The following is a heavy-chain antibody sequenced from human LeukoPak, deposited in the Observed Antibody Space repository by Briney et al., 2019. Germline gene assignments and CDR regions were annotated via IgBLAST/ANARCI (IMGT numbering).Heavy chain of an antibody. CDR1: GYSINSGNG. CDR2: IYYSGST. CDR3: ARDRFRDGYSFFDY. Sequence: PSDTLSLTCAVSGYSINSGNGWSWIRQPPGKGLEWIGYIYYSGSTNYNPSLKSRVTISVDTSKNQFSLKLSSVTAADTAVYYCARDRFRDGYSFFDYWGQGTLVTVSS. J-gene: IGHJ4*02. D-gene: IGHD5-24*01. V-gene: IGHV4-28*03.